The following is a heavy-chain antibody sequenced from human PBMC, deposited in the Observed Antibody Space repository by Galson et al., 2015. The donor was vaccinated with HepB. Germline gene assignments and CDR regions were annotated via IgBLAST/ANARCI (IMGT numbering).Heavy chain of an antibody. Sequence: SLRLSCAASGFTFSNAWMNWVRQAPGKGLEWVGRIKSKTDGGTTDYAAPVKGRFTISRDDSKNTLYLQMNSLKTEDTAVYYCTTEAIVVVPAALVEEYFQHWGQGTLVTVSS. V-gene: IGHV3-15*07. CDR2: IKSKTDGGTT. D-gene: IGHD2-2*01. J-gene: IGHJ1*01. CDR3: TTEAIVVVPAALVEEYFQH. CDR1: GFTFSNAW.